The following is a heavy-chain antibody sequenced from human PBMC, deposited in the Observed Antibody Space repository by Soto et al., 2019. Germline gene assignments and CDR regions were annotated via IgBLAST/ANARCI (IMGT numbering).Heavy chain of an antibody. Sequence: QVQLVQSGAEVKKPGASVKVSCKASGYTFTTYDISWVRQAPGQGLEWMGRISTYNGNTNYPQSLQGRLTMTTETPTTTASMELRSLRSYDTAVYYGARDPYHVLMVNAPNLYGMDVWGQGTTVTVSS. D-gene: IGHD2-8*01. V-gene: IGHV1-18*01. CDR1: GYTFTTYD. CDR2: ISTYNGNT. CDR3: ARDPYHVLMVNAPNLYGMDV. J-gene: IGHJ6*02.